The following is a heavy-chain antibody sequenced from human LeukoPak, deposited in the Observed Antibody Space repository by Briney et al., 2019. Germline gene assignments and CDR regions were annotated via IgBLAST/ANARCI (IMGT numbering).Heavy chain of an antibody. J-gene: IGHJ5*02. CDR1: VGSISIYY. D-gene: IGHD6-6*01. CDR2: IYYSGST. Sequence: SETLSLTCTVSVGSISIYYWSWLRQPPGKGLEGVRYIYYSGSTNYNPSLKSPVTISLDTSKNHPSRKLSSVTAADTAVYFCGGTIQYSSPRWFAPWGEGPLLTVSS. V-gene: IGHV4-59*08. CDR3: GGTIQYSSPRWFAP.